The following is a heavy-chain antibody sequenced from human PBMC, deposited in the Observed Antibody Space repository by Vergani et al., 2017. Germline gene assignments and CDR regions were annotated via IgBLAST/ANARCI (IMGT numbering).Heavy chain of an antibody. CDR1: GYTFTSYA. Sequence: QVQLVQSGAEVKKPGASVKVSCKASGYTFTSYAMHWVRQAPGQRLEWMGWINAGNGNTKYSQKFQGRVTITRDTSASTDYMELSSLRSEDTALYYCAREWRGSGWSLYYFDYWGQGTLVTVSS. D-gene: IGHD6-19*01. CDR2: INAGNGNT. J-gene: IGHJ4*02. CDR3: AREWRGSGWSLYYFDY. V-gene: IGHV1-3*01.